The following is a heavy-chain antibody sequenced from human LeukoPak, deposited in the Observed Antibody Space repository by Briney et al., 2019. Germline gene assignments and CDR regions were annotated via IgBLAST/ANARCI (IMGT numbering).Heavy chain of an antibody. CDR1: GFSLSTSRVG. D-gene: IGHD1-26*01. CDR3: AHRRGMVGATVYFDY. V-gene: IGHV2-5*02. CDR2: IYWDDDK. Sequence: SGPTLVNPTQTLTLTCTFSGFSLSTSRVGVGWIRQPPGKALEWLALIYWDDDKRYSPSLKSRLTITKDTSKNQVVLTMTNMDPVDTATYYCAHRRGMVGATVYFDYWGQGTLVTVSS. J-gene: IGHJ4*02.